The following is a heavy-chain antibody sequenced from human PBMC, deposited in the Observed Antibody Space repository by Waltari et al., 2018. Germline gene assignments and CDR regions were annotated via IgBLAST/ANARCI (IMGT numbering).Heavy chain of an antibody. V-gene: IGHV3-30*03. Sequence: QVQLVESGGGVVQPGRSLRISCAASGFTFRSYGMHWVRQAPGKGLEWVAVIAYDGSNKYYADSVRGRFTSSRDNSKTTLYLQVSSLRAEDTAVYYCASGGYNYDSSGYPPFDYWGQGTLVIVSS. CDR3: ASGGYNYDSSGYPPFDY. CDR1: GFTFRSYG. D-gene: IGHD3-22*01. J-gene: IGHJ4*02. CDR2: IAYDGSNK.